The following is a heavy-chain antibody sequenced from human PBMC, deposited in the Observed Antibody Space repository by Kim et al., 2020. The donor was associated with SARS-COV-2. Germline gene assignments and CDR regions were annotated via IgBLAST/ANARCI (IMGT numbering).Heavy chain of an antibody. CDR3: AKDIAVGATGSDY. Sequence: YADTVKGRFTISRDNTKNTLYRQINSLRAEDTAVYYCAKDIAVGATGSDYWGQGTLVTVSS. V-gene: IGHV3-30*02. D-gene: IGHD1-26*01. J-gene: IGHJ4*02.